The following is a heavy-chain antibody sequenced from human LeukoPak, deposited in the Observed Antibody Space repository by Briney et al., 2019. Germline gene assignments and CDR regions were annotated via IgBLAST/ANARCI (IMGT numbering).Heavy chain of an antibody. J-gene: IGHJ4*02. D-gene: IGHD3-9*01. Sequence: SETLSLTCTVSGGSISSYYWSWIRQPPGKGLEWIGYVYYSGSTYYNPSLKSRVTISVDTSKKQFSLKLTSVTTADTAVYYCARGQDLRGSPTIYPFDYWGQGTLVTVSP. CDR1: GGSISSYY. CDR3: ARGQDLRGSPTIYPFDY. CDR2: VYYSGST. V-gene: IGHV4-59*01.